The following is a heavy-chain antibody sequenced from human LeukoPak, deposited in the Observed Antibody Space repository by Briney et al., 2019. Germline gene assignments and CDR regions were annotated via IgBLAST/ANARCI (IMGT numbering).Heavy chain of an antibody. J-gene: IGHJ4*02. D-gene: IGHD3-22*01. V-gene: IGHV4-34*01. CDR2: INHSGST. CDR1: GGSFSGYY. Sequence: SETLSLTCAVYGGSFSGYYWSWIRQPPGKGLEWIGEINHSGSTNYNPSLKSRVTISVDTSKNQFSLKLSSVTAADRAVYYCGAYYDSSGYYYWGQGTLVTVSS. CDR3: GAYYDSSGYYY.